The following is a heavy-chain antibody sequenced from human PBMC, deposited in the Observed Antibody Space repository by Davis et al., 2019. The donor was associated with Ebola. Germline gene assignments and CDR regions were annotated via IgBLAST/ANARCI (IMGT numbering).Heavy chain of an antibody. Sequence: AASVKVSCKASGGTFSSYAISWLRQAPGQGLEWMGGIITIFGTANYAQKFQGRVTITADESTSTAYMELSSLRSEDTAVYYCARNKKELELRYGMDVWGQGTTVTVSS. J-gene: IGHJ6*02. V-gene: IGHV1-69*13. CDR1: GGTFSSYA. D-gene: IGHD1-7*01. CDR2: IITIFGTA. CDR3: ARNKKELELRYGMDV.